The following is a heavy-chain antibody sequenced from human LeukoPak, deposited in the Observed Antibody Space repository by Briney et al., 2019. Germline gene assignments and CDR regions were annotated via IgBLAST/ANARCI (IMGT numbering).Heavy chain of an antibody. Sequence: GGSLRLSCAASGFTFSSYGMHWVRQAPGNGLEWVAVISYDGSNKYYADSVKGRFTISRDNSKNTLYLQMNSLRAEDTAVYYCAKDPYCGGDCYPYYFDYWGQGTLVTVSS. CDR3: AKDPYCGGDCYPYYFDY. CDR2: ISYDGSNK. V-gene: IGHV3-30*18. D-gene: IGHD2-21*02. J-gene: IGHJ4*02. CDR1: GFTFSSYG.